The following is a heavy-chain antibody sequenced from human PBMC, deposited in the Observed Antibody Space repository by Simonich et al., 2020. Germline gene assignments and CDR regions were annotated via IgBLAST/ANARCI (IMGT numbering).Heavy chain of an antibody. CDR1: GFTFSSYW. V-gene: IGHV3-7*01. D-gene: IGHD3-10*01. CDR2: IKQDGSDK. J-gene: IGHJ4*02. Sequence: EVQLVESGGGFVQPGGSLRLSCAASGFTFSSYWMSWGRQAPGKGLGWGANIKQDGSDKYYVDFVKGRFTIYRDNAKNSLYLQMNSLRAEDTAVYYCARDREVYGSGSYYNYWGQGTLVTVSS. CDR3: ARDREVYGSGSYYNY.